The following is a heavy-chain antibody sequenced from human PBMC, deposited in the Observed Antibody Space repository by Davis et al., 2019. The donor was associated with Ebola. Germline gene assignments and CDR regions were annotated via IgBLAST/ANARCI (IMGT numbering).Heavy chain of an antibody. CDR1: GGSISSYC. Sequence: MPSETLSLTCTVSGGSISSYCWSWIRQPPGKGLEWIGHICSSGSTNYNPSLKSRVTISLDTSKNQFSLNLSSVTAADTAVYYCARRRAGSSYVEYWGQGTLVTVSS. D-gene: IGHD3-16*01. CDR3: ARRRAGSSYVEY. V-gene: IGHV4-59*08. J-gene: IGHJ4*02. CDR2: ICSSGST.